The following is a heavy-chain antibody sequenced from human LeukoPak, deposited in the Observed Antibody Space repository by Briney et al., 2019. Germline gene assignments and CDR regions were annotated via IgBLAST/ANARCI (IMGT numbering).Heavy chain of an antibody. Sequence: GGSLRLSCAASGFTFSSYSMNWVRQAPGKGLGWVSYISSSSSTIYYADSVKGRFTISRDNAKNSLYLQMNRLRAEDTAVYYGARADYSSGWYGDYWGQGTLVTVSS. CDR2: ISSSSSTI. V-gene: IGHV3-48*01. J-gene: IGHJ4*02. CDR3: ARADYSSGWYGDY. D-gene: IGHD6-19*01. CDR1: GFTFSSYS.